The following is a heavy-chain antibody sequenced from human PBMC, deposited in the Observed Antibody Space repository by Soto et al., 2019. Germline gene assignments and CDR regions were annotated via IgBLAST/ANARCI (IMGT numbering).Heavy chain of an antibody. Sequence: QLQLQESGPGLVKPSETLSLTCAVSGASISGSYYYWAWLRQSPGKGPEWIGSVFYTGFTSYNPSLDSRVSVSVDTSKSQFSLKLSAVTAADTAVYYCATSQKGYNWNYFYHWGQGALVTVSS. CDR3: ATSQKGYNWNYFYH. V-gene: IGHV4-39*01. J-gene: IGHJ4*02. D-gene: IGHD1-20*01. CDR2: VFYTGFT. CDR1: GASISGSYYY.